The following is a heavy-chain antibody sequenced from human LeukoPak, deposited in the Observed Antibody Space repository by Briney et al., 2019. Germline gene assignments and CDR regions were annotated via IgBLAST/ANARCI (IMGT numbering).Heavy chain of an antibody. CDR2: IRSKAYGGTT. CDR1: GFTFGDYA. D-gene: IGHD3-22*01. CDR3: SRDSSGYYGDYFDY. J-gene: IGHJ4*02. V-gene: IGHV3-49*04. Sequence: GGSLRLSCTASGFTFGDYAMSWVRQAPGKGLEWVGFIRSKAYGGTTEYAASVKGRFTISRDDSKSIAYLQMNSLKTEDTAVYYCSRDSSGYYGDYFDYWGQGTLVTVSS.